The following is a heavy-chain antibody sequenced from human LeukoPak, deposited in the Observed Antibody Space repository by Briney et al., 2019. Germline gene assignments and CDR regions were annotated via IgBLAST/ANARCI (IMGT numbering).Heavy chain of an antibody. V-gene: IGHV3-21*01. CDR1: GFTFSDYY. J-gene: IGHJ4*02. D-gene: IGHD2-2*01. CDR2: ISSSSSYI. CDR3: ARDSAHTGGRYCSSTSCSNFDY. Sequence: GGSLRLSCAASGFTFSDYYMNWVRQAPGKGLEWVSSISSSSSYIYYADSVKGRFTISRDNAKNSLYLQMNSVRAEDTAVYYCARDSAHTGGRYCSSTSCSNFDYWGQGTLVTVSS.